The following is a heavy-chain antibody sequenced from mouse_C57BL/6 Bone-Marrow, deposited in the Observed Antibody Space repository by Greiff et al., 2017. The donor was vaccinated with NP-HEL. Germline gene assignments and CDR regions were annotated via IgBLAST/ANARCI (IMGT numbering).Heavy chain of an antibody. CDR3: ADYYYGSSYGYFDV. CDR2: INPDSSTI. CDR1: GIDFSRYW. J-gene: IGHJ1*03. V-gene: IGHV4-1*01. D-gene: IGHD1-1*01. Sequence: EVHLVESGGGLVQPGGSLKLSCAASGIDFSRYWMSWVRRAPGKGLEWIGEINPDSSTINYAPSLKDKFIISRDNAKNTLYLQMSKVRSEDTALYYCADYYYGSSYGYFDVWGTGTTVTVSS.